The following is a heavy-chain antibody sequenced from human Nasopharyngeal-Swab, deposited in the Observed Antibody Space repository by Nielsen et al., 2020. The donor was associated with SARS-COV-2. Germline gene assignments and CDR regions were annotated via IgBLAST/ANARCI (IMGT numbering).Heavy chain of an antibody. V-gene: IGHV4-38-2*02. CDR2: IYHSGST. CDR1: GYSISSGYY. D-gene: IGHD6-13*01. Sequence: SETLSLTCTVSGYSISSGYYWGWIRQPPGKGLEWIGSIYHSGSTYYNPSLKSRVTISVDTSKNQFSLKLSSVTAADTAVYYCAREGLAAASEYWGQGTLVTVSS. J-gene: IGHJ4*02. CDR3: AREGLAAASEY.